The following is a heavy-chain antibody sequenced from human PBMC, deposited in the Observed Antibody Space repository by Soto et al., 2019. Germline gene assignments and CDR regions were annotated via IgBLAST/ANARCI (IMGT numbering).Heavy chain of an antibody. CDR2: ISAYNGNT. J-gene: IGHJ4*02. V-gene: IGHV1-18*01. CDR1: GYTFTSYG. CDR3: ARVVTGGWLQLDDWLNY. D-gene: IGHD3-9*01. Sequence: ASVKVSCKASGYTFTSYGISWVRQAPGQGLEWMGWISAYNGNTNYAQKLQGRVTMTTDTSTSTAYMELRSLRSDDTAVYYCARVVTGGWLQLDDWLNYWGQGTLVTVSS.